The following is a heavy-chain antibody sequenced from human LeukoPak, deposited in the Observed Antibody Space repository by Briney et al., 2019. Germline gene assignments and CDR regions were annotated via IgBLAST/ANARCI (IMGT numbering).Heavy chain of an antibody. D-gene: IGHD1-1*01. Sequence: ASVKVSCKASGGTFSSYAISWVRQAPGQGLEWMGWISTYNNNTNYAQKLQGRVTMTTDTSTSTVYMELRSLGSDDTAVYYCAREGGPTGGAQDYWGQGTLVTVSS. CDR1: GGTFSSYA. V-gene: IGHV1-18*01. J-gene: IGHJ4*02. CDR2: ISTYNNNT. CDR3: AREGGPTGGAQDY.